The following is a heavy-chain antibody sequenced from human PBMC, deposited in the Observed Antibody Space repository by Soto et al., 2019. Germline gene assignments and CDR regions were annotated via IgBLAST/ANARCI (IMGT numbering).Heavy chain of an antibody. Sequence: PSETLSLTCAFSVGSISSYYLSLILQPPGKGLEWIGYIYYSGSTNYNPSLKSRVTISVDTSKNQFSLKLSSVTAADTAVYYCAMPLGSGWYSLDYWGQGTLVTVSS. J-gene: IGHJ4*02. CDR1: VGSISSYY. D-gene: IGHD6-19*01. CDR2: IYYSGST. V-gene: IGHV4-59*08. CDR3: AMPLGSGWYSLDY.